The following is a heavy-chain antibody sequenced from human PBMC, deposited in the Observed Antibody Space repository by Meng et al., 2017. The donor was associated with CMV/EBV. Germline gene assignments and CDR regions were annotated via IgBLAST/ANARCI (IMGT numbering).Heavy chain of an antibody. V-gene: IGHV1-2*02. CDR1: GYTFTGYY. J-gene: IGHJ6*02. CDR3: ARAKWELTRDYGMDV. D-gene: IGHD1-26*01. Sequence: ASVKVSCKASGYTFTGYYMHWARQAPGQGLEWMGWINPNSGGTNYAQKFQGRVTMTRDTSISTAYMELSRLRSDDTAVYYCARAKWELTRDYGMDVWGQGTTVTVSS. CDR2: INPNSGGT.